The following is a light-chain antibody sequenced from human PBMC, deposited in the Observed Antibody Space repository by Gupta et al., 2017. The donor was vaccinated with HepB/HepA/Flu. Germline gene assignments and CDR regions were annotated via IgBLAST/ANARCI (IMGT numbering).Light chain of an antibody. CDR3: QQRSHWSLT. CDR1: QNIMRF. V-gene: IGKV3-11*01. CDR2: DAS. Sequence: EIVLTQSPATLSLFPGERATLSCRASQNIMRFLAWYQQKPGQAHRLLIYDASNRATGIPARFSGSGSGTDFTLPISSLEPDDFAVYYCQQRSHWSLTLGGGTKVEIK. J-gene: IGKJ4*01.